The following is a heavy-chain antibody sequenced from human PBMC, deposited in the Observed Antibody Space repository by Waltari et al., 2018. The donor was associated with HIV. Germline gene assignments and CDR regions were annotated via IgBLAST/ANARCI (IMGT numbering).Heavy chain of an antibody. V-gene: IGHV3-48*01. Sequence: EVQLVESGGGLVQPGGSLSLPCAACGIIFRTDSMNGFRQAPGKGLEWVSHISSSSTTIYYADSVKGRFTISRDNAKNSLYLQMNSLRAEDTAVYYCARDYCSSTSCTVDYWGQGTLVTVSS. CDR3: ARDYCSSTSCTVDY. CDR1: GIIFRTDS. J-gene: IGHJ4*02. D-gene: IGHD2-2*01. CDR2: ISSSSTTI.